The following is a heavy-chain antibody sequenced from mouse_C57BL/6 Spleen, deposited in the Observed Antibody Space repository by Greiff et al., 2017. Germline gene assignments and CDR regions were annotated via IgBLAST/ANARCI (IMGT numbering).Heavy chain of an antibody. Sequence: VQLQQSGPELVKPGASVKISCKASGYSFTDYNMNWVKQSNGKSLEWIGVINPNYGTTSYTQKFKGKATLTVDQSSSPAYMQLNSLTSEDSAVYYCASPPIYFDYDAFAYWGQGTLVTVSA. J-gene: IGHJ3*01. CDR3: ASPPIYFDYDAFAY. CDR1: GYSFTDYN. V-gene: IGHV1-39*01. D-gene: IGHD2-4*01. CDR2: INPNYGTT.